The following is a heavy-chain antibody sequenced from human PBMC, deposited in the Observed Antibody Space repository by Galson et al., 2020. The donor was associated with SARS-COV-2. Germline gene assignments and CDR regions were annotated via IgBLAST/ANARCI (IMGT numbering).Heavy chain of an antibody. CDR3: ATGTAMAAGGWCDP. CDR1: GYTLTELS. J-gene: IGHJ5*02. D-gene: IGHD5-18*01. Sequence: ASVKVSCKVSGYTLTELSMHWVRQAPGKGLEWMGGFDPEDGETIYAQKFQGRVTMTEDTSTDTAYMELSSLRSEDTAVYYCATGTAMAAGGWCDPWGQGTLVAVSS. V-gene: IGHV1-24*01. CDR2: FDPEDGET.